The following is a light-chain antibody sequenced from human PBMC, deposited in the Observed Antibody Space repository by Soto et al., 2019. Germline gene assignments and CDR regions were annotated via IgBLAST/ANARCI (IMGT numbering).Light chain of an antibody. CDR3: QQYNSYWT. CDR2: AES. CDR1: QGISSY. J-gene: IGKJ1*01. V-gene: IGKV1D-8*03. Sequence: VIWMTQSTTLISASTGDRVTISCRMSQGISSYLAWYQQKPGKAPELLIYAESTLQSGAPSRFSGSGSGTEFTLTISSLQPDDFATYYCQQYNSYWTFGQGTKVDIK.